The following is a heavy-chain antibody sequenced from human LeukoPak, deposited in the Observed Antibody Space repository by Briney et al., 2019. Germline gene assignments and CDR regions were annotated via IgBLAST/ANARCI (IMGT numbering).Heavy chain of an antibody. CDR2: INHSGRT. D-gene: IGHD6-19*01. V-gene: IGHV4-34*01. Sequence: SETLSLTCAVYGGSFSGYYWSWIRQPPGKGLEWIGEINHSGRTNYNPSLKSRVTISVDTSKNQFSLKLSSVTAADTAVYYCARGRVSRGFRYWGQGTLVTVSS. CDR3: ARGRVSRGFRY. CDR1: GGSFSGYY. J-gene: IGHJ4*02.